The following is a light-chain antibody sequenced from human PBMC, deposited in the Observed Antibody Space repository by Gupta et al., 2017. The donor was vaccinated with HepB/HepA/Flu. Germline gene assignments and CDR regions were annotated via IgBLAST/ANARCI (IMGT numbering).Light chain of an antibody. CDR3: QTYDSSLKNWV. Sequence: QSVLTLPPSVSAAPGQRVTISCTGRSSNIGAGFDVHWYQQLPGTAPKVLIYDNTNRPSGVPDRFSGSKPGTSASLAITGLQAEDEADYYCQTYDSSLKNWVFGGGTKLTVL. CDR1: SSNIGAGFD. V-gene: IGLV1-40*01. CDR2: DNT. J-gene: IGLJ3*02.